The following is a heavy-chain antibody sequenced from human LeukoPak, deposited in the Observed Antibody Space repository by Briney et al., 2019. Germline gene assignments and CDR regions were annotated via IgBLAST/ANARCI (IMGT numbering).Heavy chain of an antibody. CDR2: IYYGGST. D-gene: IGHD3-10*01. J-gene: IGHJ3*02. CDR3: AREKGSGSLRGAFDI. Sequence: ASETLSLTCTVSGGSISSYYWSWIRQPPGKGLEWIGYIYYGGSTNYNPSLKGRVTISVDTSKNQFSLKLSSVTAADTAVYYCAREKGSGSLRGAFDIWGQGTMVTVSS. CDR1: GGSISSYY. V-gene: IGHV4-59*01.